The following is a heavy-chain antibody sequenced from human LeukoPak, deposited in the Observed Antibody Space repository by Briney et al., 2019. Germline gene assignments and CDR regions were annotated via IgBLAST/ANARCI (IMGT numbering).Heavy chain of an antibody. Sequence: RAGGSLRLSCAASGFTFSSYEMNWVRQAPGKGLEWVSYISSSGSTIYYADSVKGRFTISRDNAKNSLYLQMNSLRAEDTAVYYCARVSPNTVTTLQYFDYWGQGTLVTVSS. CDR1: GFTFSSYE. D-gene: IGHD4-17*01. CDR2: ISSSGSTI. J-gene: IGHJ4*02. V-gene: IGHV3-48*03. CDR3: ARVSPNTVTTLQYFDY.